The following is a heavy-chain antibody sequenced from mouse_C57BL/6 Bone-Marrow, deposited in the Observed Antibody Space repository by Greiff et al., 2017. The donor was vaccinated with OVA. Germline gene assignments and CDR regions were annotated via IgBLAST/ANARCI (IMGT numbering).Heavy chain of an antibody. V-gene: IGHV5-17*01. CDR1: GFTFSDYG. J-gene: IGHJ2*01. CDR3: ARSDYDYFDY. CDR2: ISSGSSTI. D-gene: IGHD2-4*01. Sequence: EVKVVESGGGLVKPGGSLKLSCAASGFTFSDYGMHWVRQAPEKGLEWVAYISSGSSTIYYADTVKGRFTISRDNAKNTLFLQMTSLRAEDTAMDYCARSDYDYFDYWGQGTTLTVSS.